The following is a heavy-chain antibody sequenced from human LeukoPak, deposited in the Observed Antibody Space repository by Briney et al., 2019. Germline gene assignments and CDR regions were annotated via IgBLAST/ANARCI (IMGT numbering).Heavy chain of an antibody. CDR2: ISYDGRS. Sequence: GGSLRLSCAASGFTFSSYAMSWVRQAPGKGLEWVAIISYDGRSNYADFVKGRFTISRDNSKNTVYLQLSSLRPEDTAMYHCAKDTGHSSLWGQGTLVIVSA. CDR3: AKDTGHSSL. D-gene: IGHD6-19*01. V-gene: IGHV3-30*18. J-gene: IGHJ4*02. CDR1: GFTFSSYA.